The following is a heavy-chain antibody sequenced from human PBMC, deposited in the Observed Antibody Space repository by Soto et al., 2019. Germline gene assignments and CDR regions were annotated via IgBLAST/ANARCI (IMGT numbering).Heavy chain of an antibody. J-gene: IGHJ6*02. CDR1: GFTFSSYS. CDR3: ARDSSSSAYYYYGMDV. CDR2: ISSSSSYI. V-gene: IGHV3-21*01. Sequence: GSLRLSCAASGFTFSSYSMNWVRQAPGKGLEWVSSISSSSSYIYYADSVKGRFTISRDNAKNSLYLQMNSLRAEDTAVYYCARDSSSSAYYYYGMDVWGQGTTVTVSS. D-gene: IGHD6-6*01.